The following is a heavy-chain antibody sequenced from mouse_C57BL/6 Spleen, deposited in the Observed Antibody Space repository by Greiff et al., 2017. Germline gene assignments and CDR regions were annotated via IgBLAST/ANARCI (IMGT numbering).Heavy chain of an antibody. Sequence: VQLQQPGAELVRPGSSVKLSCKASGYTFTSYWMHWVKQRPIQGLEWIGNIDPSDSETHYNQKFKDKATLTVDKSSITAYMQLSSLTSEDSAVYYCARCGTTVVALDYWYFDVWGTGTTVTVSS. CDR1: GYTFTSYW. V-gene: IGHV1-52*01. J-gene: IGHJ1*03. D-gene: IGHD1-1*01. CDR3: ARCGTTVVALDYWYFDV. CDR2: IDPSDSET.